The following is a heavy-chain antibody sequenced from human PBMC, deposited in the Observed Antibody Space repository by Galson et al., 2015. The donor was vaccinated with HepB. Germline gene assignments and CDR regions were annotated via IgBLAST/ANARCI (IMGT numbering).Heavy chain of an antibody. Sequence: SVKVSCKASGYTFTSYYMHWVRQAPGQGLEWMGIINPNGLSTSYAQKFQGRITMTRDTSTRTVYMELSSLRSEDTAVYYCAENSSSWLNWVQGTLVTVSS. D-gene: IGHD6-13*01. CDR1: GYTFTSYY. J-gene: IGHJ4*02. V-gene: IGHV1-46*01. CDR2: INPNGLST. CDR3: AENSSSWLN.